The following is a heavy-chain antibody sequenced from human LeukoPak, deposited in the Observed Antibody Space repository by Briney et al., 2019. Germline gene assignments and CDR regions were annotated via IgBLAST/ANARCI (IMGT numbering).Heavy chain of an antibody. CDR3: ARAFPDCGGDCYVMYDC. CDR2: ISAYNGNT. D-gene: IGHD2-21*02. J-gene: IGHJ4*02. V-gene: IGHV1-18*01. Sequence: ASVKVSCKASGYTFTSYGISWVRQAPGQGLEWMGWISAYNGNTNYAQKFQGRVTMTRDTSISTAYMELSRLRSDDTAVYYCARAFPDCGGDCYVMYDCWGQGTLVTVSS. CDR1: GYTFTSYG.